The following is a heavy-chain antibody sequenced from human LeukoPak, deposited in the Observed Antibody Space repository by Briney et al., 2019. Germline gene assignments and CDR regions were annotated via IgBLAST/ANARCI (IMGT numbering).Heavy chain of an antibody. J-gene: IGHJ6*02. CDR3: TKSQYSTVTYYGLDV. CDR2: ISWNSGNI. CDR1: GFTFDDYA. Sequence: GGSLRLSCVASGFTFDDYAMHWVRQAPGKGLEWVSGISWNSGNIGYADFVKGRFTISRDNAKNSLYLKMNSLRDEDTALYYCTKSQYSTVTYYGLDVWGQGTTVTVS. D-gene: IGHD4-17*01. V-gene: IGHV3-9*01.